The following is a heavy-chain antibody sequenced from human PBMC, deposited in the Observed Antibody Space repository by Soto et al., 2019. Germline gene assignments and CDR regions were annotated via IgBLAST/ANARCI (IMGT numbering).Heavy chain of an antibody. CDR2: IYPGDSDT. J-gene: IGHJ4*02. V-gene: IGHV5-51*01. CDR3: ARDGRSSTWFFDY. Sequence: RGASLKISCKGSGYSFSSHWIGWVRQMPGKGLGWMGIIYPGDSDTRYSPSFQGQVTISVDKSISTAYLQWGSLKASDTAMYYCARDGRSSTWFFDYWGQGTRVTVSS. D-gene: IGHD6-13*01. CDR1: GYSFSSHW.